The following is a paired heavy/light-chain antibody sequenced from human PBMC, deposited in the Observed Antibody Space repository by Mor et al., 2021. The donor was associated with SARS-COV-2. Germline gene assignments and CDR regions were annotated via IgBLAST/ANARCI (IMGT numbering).Heavy chain of an antibody. CDR2: ISGSSSYI. CDR1: GFTFSTYT. V-gene: IGHV3-21*01. D-gene: IGHD4-17*01. Sequence: DVQLVESGGGLVKPGGSLRLSCAASGFTFSTYTLNWVRQAPGKGLEWVSSISGSSSYISYADSLKGRFTISRDNAKNSLFLEMNSLRVEDTAVYYCARDRYGDYSFDYWGQGILVTVSS. CDR3: ARDRYGDYSFDY. J-gene: IGHJ4*02.
Light chain of an antibody. Sequence: QSALTQPASVSGSPGQSITISCTGTSSDVGAYNSVSWYQQHPGKAPKLMIYDVTNRPSGVSNRFSGSKSGNTASLTISGLQAEDEADYYCSSYTSSSTKVFGGGTKLTVL. CDR3: SSYTSSSTKV. CDR2: DVT. V-gene: IGLV2-14*01. J-gene: IGLJ3*02. CDR1: SSDVGAYNS.